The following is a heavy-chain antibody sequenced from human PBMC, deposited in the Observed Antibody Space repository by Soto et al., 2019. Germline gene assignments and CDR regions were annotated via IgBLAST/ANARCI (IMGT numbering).Heavy chain of an antibody. CDR2: IYYSGST. J-gene: IGHJ4*02. Sequence: SETLSLHCTGPGATINRGDYYWRWIRQPPGKGLEWIGHIYYSGSTYYNPSLKSRAGISVDSSKSQVSLKLTSVTAADTAVYFCARILMNYYRLDYWGQGALVTVSS. CDR1: GATINRGDYY. V-gene: IGHV4-30-4*01. CDR3: ARILMNYYRLDY. D-gene: IGHD3-10*01.